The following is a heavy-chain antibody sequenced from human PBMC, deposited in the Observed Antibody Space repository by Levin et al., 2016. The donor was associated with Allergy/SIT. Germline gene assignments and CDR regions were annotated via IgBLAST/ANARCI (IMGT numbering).Heavy chain of an antibody. CDR1: GFTFSSYG. D-gene: IGHD2-2*01. CDR3: ARQLPAANYYYGMDV. CDR2: IWYDGSNK. J-gene: IGHJ6*02. V-gene: IGHV3-33*01. Sequence: GGSLRLSCAASGFTFSSYGMHWVRQAPGKGLEWVAVIWYDGSNKYYADSVKGRFTISRDNSKNTLYLQMNSLRAEDTAVYYCARQLPAANYYYGMDVWGQGTTVTVSS.